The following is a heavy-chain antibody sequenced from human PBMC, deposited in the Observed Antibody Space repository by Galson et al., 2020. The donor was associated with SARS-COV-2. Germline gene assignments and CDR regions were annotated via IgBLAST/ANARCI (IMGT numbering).Heavy chain of an antibody. CDR1: GFTFSSYA. CDR3: AKAQSIPAAIWMGYSGYDSGFDY. V-gene: IGHV3-23*01. J-gene: IGHJ4*02. CDR2: ISGSGGST. D-gene: IGHD5-12*01. Sequence: GESLKISCAASGFTFSSYAMSWVRQAPGKGLEWVSAISGSGGSTYYADSVKGRFTISRDNSKNTLYLQMNSLRAEDTAVYYCAKAQSIPAAIWMGYSGYDSGFDYWGQGTLVTVSS.